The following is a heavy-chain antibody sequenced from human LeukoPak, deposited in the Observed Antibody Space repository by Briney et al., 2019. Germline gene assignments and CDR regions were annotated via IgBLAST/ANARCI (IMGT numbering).Heavy chain of an antibody. J-gene: IGHJ5*02. CDR2: IGTAGDT. CDR1: GFTFSIYD. V-gene: IGHV3-13*01. CDR3: ARGRGSWFDV. Sequence: LGGSLRLSCAASGFTFSIYDIHWVRQSTDKSLEWVSCIGTAGDTFYPGSVKGRFTISRENGRNSVYLHMNSLKVEDTAVYFCARGRGSWFDVWGQGTLVTVSS.